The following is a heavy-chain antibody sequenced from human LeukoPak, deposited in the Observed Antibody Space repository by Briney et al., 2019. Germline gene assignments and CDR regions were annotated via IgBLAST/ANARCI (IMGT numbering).Heavy chain of an antibody. D-gene: IGHD3-22*01. Sequence: GGSLRLSCEASGFTFNTYSMNWARQAPGKGLVWVSHINGDGRSTSYADSVKGRFTISRDNAKNTLYLQMNSLRAEDTAVYYCGRGGVVAAIDYWGQGALVTVSS. V-gene: IGHV3-74*01. CDR2: INGDGRST. CDR3: GRGGVVAAIDY. CDR1: GFTFNTYS. J-gene: IGHJ4*02.